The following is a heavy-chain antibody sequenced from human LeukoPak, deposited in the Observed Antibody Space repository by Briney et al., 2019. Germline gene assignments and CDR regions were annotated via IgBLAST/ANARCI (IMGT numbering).Heavy chain of an antibody. CDR1: GFTFSSYA. V-gene: IGHV3-23*05. CDR2: TGTSGSST. J-gene: IGHJ5*02. Sequence: GGALRLSCAASGFTFSSYAVSWGRQAPGKGVEWVSTTGTSGSSTYYADSVQGRFTISGDTSKTQVYLQMNSLTAEDTAVYYRAKGGWNNWFDPWGQGTLVIVSS. D-gene: IGHD6-19*01. CDR3: AKGGWNNWFDP.